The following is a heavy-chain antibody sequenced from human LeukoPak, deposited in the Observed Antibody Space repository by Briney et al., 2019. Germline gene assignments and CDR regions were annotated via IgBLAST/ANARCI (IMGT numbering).Heavy chain of an antibody. J-gene: IGHJ4*02. D-gene: IGHD3-16*01. V-gene: IGHV3-48*03. CDR1: GFTFSSYE. CDR2: ISSSGSTI. CDR3: ARWGLLVDY. Sequence: PGGSLRLFCAASGFTFSSYEMNWVRQAPGKGLEWVSYISSSGSTIYYADSVKGRFTISRDNAKNSLYLQMNSLRAEDTAVYYCARWGLLVDYWGQGTLVTVSS.